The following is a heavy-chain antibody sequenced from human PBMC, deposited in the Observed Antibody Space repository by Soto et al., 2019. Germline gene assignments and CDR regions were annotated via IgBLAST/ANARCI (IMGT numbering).Heavy chain of an antibody. V-gene: IGHV1-69*13. J-gene: IGHJ3*02. CDR2: IIPIFGTA. CDR1: GGTFSSYA. Sequence: SVEVSCKASGGTFSSYAISWVRQAPGQGLEWMGGIIPIFGTANYAQKFQGRVTITADESTSTAYMELSSLRSEDTAVYYCAREDYYESSGYSAPDAFDTWGQGKMVTVSS. D-gene: IGHD3-22*01. CDR3: AREDYYESSGYSAPDAFDT.